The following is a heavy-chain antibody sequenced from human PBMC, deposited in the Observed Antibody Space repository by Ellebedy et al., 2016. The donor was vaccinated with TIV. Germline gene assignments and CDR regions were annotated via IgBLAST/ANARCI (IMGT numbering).Heavy chain of an antibody. Sequence: PGGSLRLSCAASGFTSSGYAMHWVRQSPGKGLEWVAFMSGDGGVQHYADSVKGRFTVSRDNPKSTVYLQMNSLRAEETALYFWARGKGPGSFLVEFWGQGTLVTVSS. V-gene: IGHV3-30*04. CDR3: ARGKGPGSFLVEF. J-gene: IGHJ4*02. CDR1: GFTSSGYA. CDR2: MSGDGGVQ.